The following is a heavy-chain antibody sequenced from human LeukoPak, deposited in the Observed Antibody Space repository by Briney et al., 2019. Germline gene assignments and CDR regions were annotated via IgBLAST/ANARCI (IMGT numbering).Heavy chain of an antibody. J-gene: IGHJ6*03. Sequence: TSETLSLTCTVSGGSISSHYWSWIRQPPGKGLEWIGYIYYSGSTNYNPSLKSRVTISVDPSKNQFSLKLSSVTAVDTAVYYCARERTEYYYYYYMDVWGKGTTVTVSS. CDR3: ARERTEYYYYYYMDV. V-gene: IGHV4-59*11. CDR2: IYYSGST. CDR1: GGSISSHY.